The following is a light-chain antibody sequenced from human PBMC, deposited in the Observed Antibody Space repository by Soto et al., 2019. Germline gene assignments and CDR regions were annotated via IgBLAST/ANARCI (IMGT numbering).Light chain of an antibody. Sequence: EIGLTQSPATLSLSPGERATLSCRASQSVSSYLAWYQQKPGQAPRLLIYDASNRATGIPARFSGSGSGTDFTLTISSLEPEDFAVYYCQQRSNCPPVTFGQGTKLEIK. J-gene: IGKJ2*01. V-gene: IGKV3-11*01. CDR1: QSVSSY. CDR3: QQRSNCPPVT. CDR2: DAS.